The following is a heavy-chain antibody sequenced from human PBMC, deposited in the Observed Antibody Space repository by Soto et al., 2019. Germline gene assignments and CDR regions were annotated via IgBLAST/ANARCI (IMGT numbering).Heavy chain of an antibody. CDR1: GGSISSYY. CDR3: AREGSSRYGFDY. Sequence: SETLSLTCAVYGGSISSYYWSWIRQPPGKGLEWIGYIYYSGSTNYNPSLKSRVTISVDTSKNQFSLKLSSVTAADTAVYYCAREGSSRYGFDYWGQGTLVTVSS. V-gene: IGHV4-59*01. CDR2: IYYSGST. D-gene: IGHD6-6*01. J-gene: IGHJ4*02.